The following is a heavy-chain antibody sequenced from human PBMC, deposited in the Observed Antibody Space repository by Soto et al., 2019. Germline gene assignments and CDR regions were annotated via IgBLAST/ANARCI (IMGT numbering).Heavy chain of an antibody. CDR2: IVVASGRT. Sequence: AASVKVSCKASGFDFGSFGIQLLRQTRGRGLEWIGWIVVASGRTNYARQFQGRVASSRDMSSTTAYMDLYDLKSDDTAVYFCSADHPHTAIGWPVWGQGTTVTVSS. CDR3: SADHPHTAIGWPV. J-gene: IGHJ6*02. V-gene: IGHV1-58*02. CDR1: GFDFGSFG.